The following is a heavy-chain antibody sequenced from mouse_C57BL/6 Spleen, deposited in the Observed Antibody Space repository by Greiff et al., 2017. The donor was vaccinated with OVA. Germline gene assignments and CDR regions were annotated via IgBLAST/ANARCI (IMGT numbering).Heavy chain of an antibody. D-gene: IGHD2-5*01. J-gene: IGHJ4*01. V-gene: IGHV5-4*01. CDR2: ISDGGSYT. Sequence: EVMLVESGGGLVKPGGSLKLSCAASGFTFSSYAMSWVRQTPEKRLEWVATISDGGSYTYYPDNVKGRFTISRDNAKNNLYLQMSHLKSEDTAMYYCAREVYSNYAMDYWGQGTSVTVSS. CDR3: AREVYSNYAMDY. CDR1: GFTFSSYA.